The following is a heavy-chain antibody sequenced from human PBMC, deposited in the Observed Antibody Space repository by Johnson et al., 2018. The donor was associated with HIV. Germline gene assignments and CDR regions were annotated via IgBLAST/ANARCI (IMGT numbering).Heavy chain of an antibody. D-gene: IGHD5-18*01. V-gene: IGHV3-30*14. CDR2: VSYDGSNR. CDR1: GFTFSAYA. CDR3: ARVTHSYGYWGAFDI. Sequence: QVQLVESGGGVVQPGRSLRLSCAASGFTFSAYAMHWVRQAPGKGLEWVALVSYDGSNRSYADPVQGRFTISRENATNSLYLQMNSLRAGDTAVYYCARVTHSYGYWGAFDIWGQGTMVTVSS. J-gene: IGHJ3*02.